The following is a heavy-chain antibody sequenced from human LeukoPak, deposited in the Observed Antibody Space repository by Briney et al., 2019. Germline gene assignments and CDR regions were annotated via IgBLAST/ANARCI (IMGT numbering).Heavy chain of an antibody. CDR2: IYSGGST. CDR3: ARDLSSVGGWLDP. D-gene: IGHD3-16*01. Sequence: PGGSLRLSCSASGFTVSTNYMSWVRQAPGKGLEWVSVIYSGGSTYYADSVKGRFTISRDNSKNTVYLQMNSLRAQDTAVYYCARDLSSVGGWLDPWGQGTLVTVSS. J-gene: IGHJ5*02. V-gene: IGHV3-53*01. CDR1: GFTVSTNY.